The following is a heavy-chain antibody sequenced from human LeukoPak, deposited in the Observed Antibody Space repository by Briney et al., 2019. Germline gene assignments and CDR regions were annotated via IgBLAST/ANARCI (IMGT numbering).Heavy chain of an antibody. V-gene: IGHV3-21*01. CDR1: GFTFSSYE. J-gene: IGHJ4*02. Sequence: GGSLRLSCAASGFTFSSYEMNWVRQTPGKGLEWVSSISSSSSYIYYADSLKGRFTISRDNAKNSLYLQMNSLRAEDTAVYYCARDASVRGASDYWGQGTLVTVSS. D-gene: IGHD3-10*01. CDR3: ARDASVRGASDY. CDR2: ISSSSSYI.